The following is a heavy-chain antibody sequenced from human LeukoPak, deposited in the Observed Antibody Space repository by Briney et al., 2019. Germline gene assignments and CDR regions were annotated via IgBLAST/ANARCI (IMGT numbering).Heavy chain of an antibody. D-gene: IGHD6-19*01. CDR3: ARGSVGGAFDI. Sequence: PSETLSLTCTVSGGSISSSSDCWSWIRQPAGKGLEWIGRIYTSGSTNYNPSLKSRVTISVDTSKNQFSLKLSSVTAADTAVYYCARGSVGGAFDIWGQGTMVTVSS. CDR2: IYTSGST. J-gene: IGHJ3*02. CDR1: GGSISSSSDC. V-gene: IGHV4-61*02.